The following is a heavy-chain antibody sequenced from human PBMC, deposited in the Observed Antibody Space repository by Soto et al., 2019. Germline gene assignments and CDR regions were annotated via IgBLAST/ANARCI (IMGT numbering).Heavy chain of an antibody. V-gene: IGHV1-2*04. J-gene: IGHJ3*02. Sequence: GASVKVSCKASGYTFTGYYMHWVRQAPGQGLEWMGWINPNSGGTNYAQKFQGWVTMTRDTSISTAYMGLSRLRSDDTAVYYCARGLEGIAVAGAYDAFDIWGQGTMVTVSS. CDR1: GYTFTGYY. CDR2: INPNSGGT. D-gene: IGHD6-19*01. CDR3: ARGLEGIAVAGAYDAFDI.